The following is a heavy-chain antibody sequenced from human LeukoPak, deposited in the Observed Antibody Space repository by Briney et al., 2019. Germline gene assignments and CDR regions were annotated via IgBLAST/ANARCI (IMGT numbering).Heavy chain of an antibody. V-gene: IGHV4-38-2*02. Sequence: TSETLSLTCTVSGYSISSGYYWGWIRQPPGKGLEWIGSIYHSGSTYYNPSLKSRVTISVDTCKNQFSLKLSSVTAADTAVYYCATPRTVFYDSSGYGAFDIWGQGTMVTVSS. CDR3: ATPRTVFYDSSGYGAFDI. CDR1: GYSISSGYY. CDR2: IYHSGST. D-gene: IGHD3-22*01. J-gene: IGHJ3*02.